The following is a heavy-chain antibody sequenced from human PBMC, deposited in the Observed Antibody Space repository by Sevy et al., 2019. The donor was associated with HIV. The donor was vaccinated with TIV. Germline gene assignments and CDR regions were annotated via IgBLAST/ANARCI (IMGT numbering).Heavy chain of an antibody. CDR1: GDSISSYY. J-gene: IGHJ4*02. Sequence: SETLSLTCTVSGDSISSYYWSWMRQPPGKGLEWIGYIHYSGSTNYNPSLKSRVTISVDTSKSHFSLNLNSVTAADTAVYFCARASGQSTSSRYFDFWGQGTLVTVSS. D-gene: IGHD6-6*01. CDR2: IHYSGST. V-gene: IGHV4-59*01. CDR3: ARASGQSTSSRYFDF.